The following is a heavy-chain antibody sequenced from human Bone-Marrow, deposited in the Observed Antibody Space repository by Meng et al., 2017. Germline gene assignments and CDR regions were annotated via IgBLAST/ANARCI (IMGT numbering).Heavy chain of an antibody. Sequence: GESLKISCAASGFTFSSYEMNWVRQAPGKGLEWVSAISGSGGSTYYADSVKGRFTISRDNSKNTLYLQMNSLRAEDTAVYYCAKDHGYYDFWSGYYGDAFDIWGQGTMVT. CDR1: GFTFSSYE. D-gene: IGHD3-3*01. V-gene: IGHV3-23*01. CDR2: ISGSGGST. J-gene: IGHJ3*02. CDR3: AKDHGYYDFWSGYYGDAFDI.